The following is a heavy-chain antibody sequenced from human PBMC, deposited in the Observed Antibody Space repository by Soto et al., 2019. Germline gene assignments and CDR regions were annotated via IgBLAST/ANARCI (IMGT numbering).Heavy chain of an antibody. J-gene: IGHJ4*02. CDR1: GFTFSGFA. V-gene: IGHV3-48*02. CDR3: ARGSMIHFDY. CDR2: IKPSTGTT. Sequence: GSLRLSCAASGFTFSGFAMNWVRQAPGKGLEWISYIKPSTGTTHYADSVKGRLTISRDNAKDSVYLQMNSLRDEDTAVYYCARGSMIHFDYWGQGALVTVSS. D-gene: IGHD3-22*01.